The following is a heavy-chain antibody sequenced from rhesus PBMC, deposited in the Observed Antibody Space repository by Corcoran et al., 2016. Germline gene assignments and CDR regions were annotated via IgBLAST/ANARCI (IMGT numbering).Heavy chain of an antibody. CDR1: GGSFSSYW. CDR2: INGYSGRT. J-gene: IGHJ5-1*01. CDR3: TSPVRYRFDV. D-gene: IGHD3-9*01. Sequence: QVQLQESGPGLVKPSETLSLTCAVFGGSFSSYWCNWIRQPPGKGLEWIGEINGYSGRTNYNPSLKSRVTISNDVSKNQFSLKLTSVTAADTAVYYCTSPVRYRFDVWGPGVLVSVSS. V-gene: IGHV4-80*01.